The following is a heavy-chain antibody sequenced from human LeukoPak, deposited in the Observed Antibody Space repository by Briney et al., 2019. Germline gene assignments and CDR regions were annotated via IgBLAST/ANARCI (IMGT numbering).Heavy chain of an antibody. J-gene: IGHJ4*02. V-gene: IGHV1-2*02. Sequence: ASVKVSCKASGYTFTGYYMHWVRQAPGQGLKWMGWINPNSGGTNYAQKFQGRVTMTRDTSISTAYMELSRLRSDDTAVYYCARDFRYCSSTSCYPDYWGQGTLVTVSS. D-gene: IGHD2-2*01. CDR1: GYTFTGYY. CDR2: INPNSGGT. CDR3: ARDFRYCSSTSCYPDY.